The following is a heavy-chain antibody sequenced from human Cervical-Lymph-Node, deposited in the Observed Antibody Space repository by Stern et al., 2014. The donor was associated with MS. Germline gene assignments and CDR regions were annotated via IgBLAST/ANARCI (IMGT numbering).Heavy chain of an antibody. V-gene: IGHV1-69*01. Sequence: QVQLVQSGAEVKKPGSSVKVSCKASGGTFSSYAISWVRQAPGQGLEWMGGIIPIFGTANYAQKFQGRVTITADEYTSTDYMELSSLRSEDTDVYYCARDRCIGACYYYYGMDVWGQGTTVTVSS. CDR1: GGTFSSYA. D-gene: IGHD2-8*01. J-gene: IGHJ6*02. CDR3: ARDRCIGACYYYYGMDV. CDR2: IIPIFGTA.